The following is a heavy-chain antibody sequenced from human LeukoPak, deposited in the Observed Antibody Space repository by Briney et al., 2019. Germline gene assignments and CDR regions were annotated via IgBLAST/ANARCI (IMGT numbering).Heavy chain of an antibody. J-gene: IGHJ4*02. D-gene: IGHD3-9*01. CDR1: GYTFTGYY. CDR2: INPNSGGT. CDR3: ARAYYDILTGYYFAGGY. Sequence: ASVKVSCKASGYTFTGYYMHWVRQAPGQGLEWMGWINPNSGGTNYAQKFQGRVTVTRDTSIRTAYMELSRLRSDDTAVYYCARAYYDILTGYYFAGGYWGQGTLVTVSS. V-gene: IGHV1-2*02.